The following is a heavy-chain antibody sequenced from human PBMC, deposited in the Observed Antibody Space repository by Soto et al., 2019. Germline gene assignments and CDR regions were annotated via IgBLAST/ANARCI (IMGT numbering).Heavy chain of an antibody. CDR2: INPNSGGT. V-gene: IGHV1-2*02. Sequence: QVQLVQSGAEVKKPGASVKVSCKASGYTFTGYYMHWVRQAPGQGLEWMGWINPNSGGTNYAQKFQGRVTMTRDTSISTAYMELSRLRSDDTAVYYCARVGLQLGNYYYYGMDVWGQVTTVTVSS. CDR3: ARVGLQLGNYYYYGMDV. J-gene: IGHJ6*02. CDR1: GYTFTGYY. D-gene: IGHD6-13*01.